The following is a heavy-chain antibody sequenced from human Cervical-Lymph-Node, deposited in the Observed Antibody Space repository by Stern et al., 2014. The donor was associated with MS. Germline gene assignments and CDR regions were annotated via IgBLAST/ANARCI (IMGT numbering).Heavy chain of an antibody. CDR3: ARDRGSYSDY. V-gene: IGHV1-2*02. D-gene: IGHD1-26*01. CDR1: GYTFTAYF. CDR2: ISPKTGSA. Sequence: QVQLVQSGAEVERPGASVKVSCKASGYTFTAYFLHWVRQAPGHGLVWMGWISPKTGSATYAQKFQDRVTMTRDTSINTGYMEVSSLRSDDTAVYYCARDRGSYSDYWGQGTLVAVSS. J-gene: IGHJ4*02.